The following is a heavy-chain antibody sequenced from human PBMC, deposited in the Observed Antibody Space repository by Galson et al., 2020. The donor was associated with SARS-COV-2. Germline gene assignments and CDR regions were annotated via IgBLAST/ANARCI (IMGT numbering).Heavy chain of an antibody. Sequence: GGSLRLSCAASGFTFSSYYMHWVRQATGKGLEWVSAIGTAGDTYYPGSVKGRFTISIENAKNSLYLQMNSLRAGDTAVYYCARGGTYDFWSGSRSYYYYYMDVWGKGSTVTVSS. CDR3: ARGGTYDFWSGSRSYYYYYMDV. CDR2: IGTAGDT. V-gene: IGHV3-13*01. D-gene: IGHD3-3*01. CDR1: GFTFSSYY. J-gene: IGHJ6*03.